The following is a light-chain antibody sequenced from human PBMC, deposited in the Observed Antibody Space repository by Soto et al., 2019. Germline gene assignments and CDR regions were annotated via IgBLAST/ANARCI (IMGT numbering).Light chain of an antibody. CDR2: EVN. J-gene: IGLJ1*01. CDR3: SSYAGSNNIYV. Sequence: QSVLAQPPSASGPPGQSVTISCTGTSSDVGGYNYVSWYQQHPGKAPKLMVYEVNKRPSGVPDRFSGSKSGNTASLTVSGLQAEDEADSYCSSYAGSNNIYVFGTGTKVTVL. V-gene: IGLV2-8*01. CDR1: SSDVGGYNY.